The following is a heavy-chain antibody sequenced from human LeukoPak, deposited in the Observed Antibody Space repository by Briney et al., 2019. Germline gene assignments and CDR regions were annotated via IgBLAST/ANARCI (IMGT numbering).Heavy chain of an antibody. J-gene: IGHJ4*02. CDR3: ARGYGDFRVEGRYFHS. D-gene: IGHD4-17*01. CDR2: MSYDGNNK. V-gene: IGHV3-30-3*01. CDR1: GFTFNFHA. Sequence: QSGRSLRLSCTASGFTFNFHAMHWVRQAPGKGLEWVALMSYDGNNKYYADSVKGRFTISRDNSKNILYLRMNSLSAADTAVYYCARGYGDFRVEGRYFHSWGQGTLVTVSS.